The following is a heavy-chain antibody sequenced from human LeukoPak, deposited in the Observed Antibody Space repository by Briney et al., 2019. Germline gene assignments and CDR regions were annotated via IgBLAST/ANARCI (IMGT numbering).Heavy chain of an antibody. V-gene: IGHV3-21*04. CDR3: SKWGDYDVLTGYYDSDF. CDR1: GFTFSSYS. J-gene: IGHJ4*02. CDR2: ISSSSSYI. Sequence: GGSLRLSCAASGFTFSSYSMNWVRQAPGKGLEWVSSISSSSSYIYYADSVKGRFTISRDNAKNSLYLQMNSLRVEDTALYYCSKWGDYDVLTGYYDSDFWGQGTLVTVSS. D-gene: IGHD3-9*01.